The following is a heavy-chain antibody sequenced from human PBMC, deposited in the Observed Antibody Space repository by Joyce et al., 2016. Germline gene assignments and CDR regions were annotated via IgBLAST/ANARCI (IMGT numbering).Heavy chain of an antibody. Sequence: EVQLVESGGGLVKPGGSLRISCAASGFTFSTPCMSWFRRAPGKGLEWVSAISSDSPYIFYADSVKGRFTVSRDNAKNSLYLQMNSLRAEDTAVFFCARGGIVYDYSMDLWGQGTTVTVSS. CDR2: ISSDSPYI. CDR3: ARGGIVYDYSMDL. V-gene: IGHV3-21*02. CDR1: GFTFSTPC. D-gene: IGHD3-22*01. J-gene: IGHJ6*02.